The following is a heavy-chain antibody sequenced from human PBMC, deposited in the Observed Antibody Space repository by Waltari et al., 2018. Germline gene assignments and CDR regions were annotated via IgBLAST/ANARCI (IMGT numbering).Heavy chain of an antibody. CDR2: IYYTGSP. CDR1: GVSISVFY. CDR3: ARGGGGDWEWFDP. D-gene: IGHD2-21*02. V-gene: IGHV4-59*01. J-gene: IGHJ5*02. Sequence: QVHLQESGPSLLKPSETLSLICTVSGVSISVFYWSWVRQPPGKGLDWIGYIYYTGSPNFNPSLKSRVTMSVDTSKNQFSLKLSSVTAADTAFYYCARGGGGDWEWFDPWGQGTLVTVSS.